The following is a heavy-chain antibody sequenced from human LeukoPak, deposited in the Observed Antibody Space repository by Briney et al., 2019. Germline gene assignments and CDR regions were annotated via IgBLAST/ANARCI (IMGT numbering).Heavy chain of an antibody. J-gene: IGHJ4*02. Sequence: SETLSLTCAVYGGSFSGYYWSWIRQPPGKGPEWIGEINHSGSTNYNPSLKSRVTISVDTSKNQFSLKLSSVTAADTAVYYCARGPNYGGNSKDFDYWGQGTLVTVSS. CDR2: INHSGST. D-gene: IGHD4-23*01. CDR1: GGSFSGYY. CDR3: ARGPNYGGNSKDFDY. V-gene: IGHV4-34*01.